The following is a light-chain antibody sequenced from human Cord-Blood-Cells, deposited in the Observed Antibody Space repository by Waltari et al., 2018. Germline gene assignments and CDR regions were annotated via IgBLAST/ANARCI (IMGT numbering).Light chain of an antibody. CDR2: DAS. Sequence: EIVLTQSPATLSLSPGERATLSCRASQSVSSYLAWYQQKPGQAPRVLIYDASNRATGIPARFSGSGSGTDFTLTISSLEPEDFAVYYWQQRSNWPVTFGPGTKVDIK. J-gene: IGKJ3*01. V-gene: IGKV3-11*01. CDR1: QSVSSY. CDR3: QQRSNWPVT.